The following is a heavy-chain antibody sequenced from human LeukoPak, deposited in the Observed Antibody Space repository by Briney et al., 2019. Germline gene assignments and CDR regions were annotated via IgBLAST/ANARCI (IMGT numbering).Heavy chain of an antibody. V-gene: IGHV3-23*01. CDR1: GFTFSTYA. J-gene: IGHJ6*02. CDR3: AKEAFNWLRSHYYGVDV. D-gene: IGHD5-12*01. CDR2: ISFSGGST. Sequence: PGGSLRLSCAASGFTFSTYAMSWVRQAPGKGLEWVSAISFSGGSTHYAESVKGRLTISRDNSKNTLYLQMNSLRAEDTAVYYCAKEAFNWLRSHYYGVDVWGQGTTVTVSS.